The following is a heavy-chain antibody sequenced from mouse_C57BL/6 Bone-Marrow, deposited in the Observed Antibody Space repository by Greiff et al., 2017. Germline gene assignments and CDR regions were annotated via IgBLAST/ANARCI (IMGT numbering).Heavy chain of an antibody. V-gene: IGHV1-80*01. CDR1: GYAFSSYW. CDR2: IYPGDGDT. D-gene: IGHD1-1*01. CDR3: AREIGSSYNWYFDV. Sequence: VQLVESGAELVKPGASVKISCKASGYAFSSYWMNWVKQRPGKGLEWIGQIYPGDGDTNYNGKFKGKATLTADKSSSTAYMQLSSLTSEDSAVYFCAREIGSSYNWYFDVWGTGTTVTVSS. J-gene: IGHJ1*03.